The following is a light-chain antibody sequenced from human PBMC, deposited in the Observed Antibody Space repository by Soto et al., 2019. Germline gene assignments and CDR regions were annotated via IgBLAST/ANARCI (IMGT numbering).Light chain of an antibody. J-gene: IGLJ1*01. Sequence: QSALTQPASVSGSPGQSITISCTGTSSDVGGYNYVSWYQQHPGKAPKLMIYDVSNRPSGVSNRFSGSKSGNTASLTISGLQAEDEADYHCRSHTPSSLYLFGPGTQLNLL. CDR3: RSHTPSSLYL. CDR1: SSDVGGYNY. V-gene: IGLV2-14*01. CDR2: DVS.